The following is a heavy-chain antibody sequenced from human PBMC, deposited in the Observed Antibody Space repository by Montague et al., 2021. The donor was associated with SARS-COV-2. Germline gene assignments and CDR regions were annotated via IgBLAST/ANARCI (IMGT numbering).Heavy chain of an antibody. CDR1: DGSFSDYS. V-gene: IGHV4-34*01. D-gene: IGHD3-22*01. CDR3: ARGRQHINMVVVVVTGGEYYFDF. Sequence: SETLSLTRAVYDGSFSDYSWTWIRQPPGKGLEWIGEINHRGSTNYNPSLKSRVTISVDTSKNQFSLKMTSVTAADTAVYYCARGRQHINMVVVVVTGGEYYFDFWGQGTLVAGSS. CDR2: INHRGST. J-gene: IGHJ4*02.